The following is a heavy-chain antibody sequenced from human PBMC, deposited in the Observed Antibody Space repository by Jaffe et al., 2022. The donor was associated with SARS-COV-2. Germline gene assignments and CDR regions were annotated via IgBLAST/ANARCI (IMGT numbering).Heavy chain of an antibody. Sequence: EVQLVESGGGLVKPGGSLRLSCAASGFTFSSYSMNWVRQAPGKGLEWVSSISSSSSYIYYADSVKGRFTISRDNAKNSLYLQMNSLRAEDTAVYYCARDQPGPAYYDSSGYYDYWGQGTLVTVSS. V-gene: IGHV3-21*01. CDR3: ARDQPGPAYYDSSGYYDY. CDR2: ISSSSSYI. D-gene: IGHD3-22*01. J-gene: IGHJ4*02. CDR1: GFTFSSYS.